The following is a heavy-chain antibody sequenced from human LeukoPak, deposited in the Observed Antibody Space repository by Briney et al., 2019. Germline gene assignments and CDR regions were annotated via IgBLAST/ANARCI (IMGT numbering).Heavy chain of an antibody. J-gene: IGHJ5*02. CDR2: IVVGSGNT. D-gene: IGHD2-2*01. CDR3: AREYQLLGTVYNYFDP. V-gene: IGHV1-58*02. Sequence: GASVKVSCKASGFTFTSSAMQWVRQARGQRLEWIGWIVVGSGNTNYAQKFQERVTITRDMSTSTAYMELSSLRSEDTAVYYCAREYQLLGTVYNYFDPWGQGTLVTVSS. CDR1: GFTFTSSA.